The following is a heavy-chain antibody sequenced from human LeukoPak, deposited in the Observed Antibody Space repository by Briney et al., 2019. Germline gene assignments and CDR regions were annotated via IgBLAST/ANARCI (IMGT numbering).Heavy chain of an antibody. CDR1: GGSISSYY. D-gene: IGHD6-13*01. Sequence: SETLSLTCTVSGGSISSYYWSWIRQPPGKGLEWIGYIYYSGSTNYNPSLKSRVTISVDTSKNQFSLKLSSVTAADTAVYYCAIFIAAAGTGYFQHWGQGTLVTVSS. CDR2: IYYSGST. J-gene: IGHJ1*01. V-gene: IGHV4-59*08. CDR3: AIFIAAAGTGYFQH.